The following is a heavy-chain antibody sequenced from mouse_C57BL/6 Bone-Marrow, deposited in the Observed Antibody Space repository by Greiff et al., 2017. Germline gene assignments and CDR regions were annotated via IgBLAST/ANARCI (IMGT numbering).Heavy chain of an antibody. CDR3: ARGGGNYFWYVDV. CDR2: IYPGSGST. J-gene: IGHJ1*03. V-gene: IGHV1-55*01. Sequence: QVQLQQSGAELVKPGASVKMSCKASGYTFTSYWITWVKQRPGQGLEWIGDIYPGSGSTNYNEKFKSKATLTVDTSSSTAYMQLSSLTSEDSAVYYGARGGGNYFWYVDVWGTGTTVTVSS. D-gene: IGHD2-1*01. CDR1: GYTFTSYW.